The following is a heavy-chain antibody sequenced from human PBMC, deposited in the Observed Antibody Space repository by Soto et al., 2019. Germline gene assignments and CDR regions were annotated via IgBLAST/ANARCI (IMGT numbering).Heavy chain of an antibody. CDR2: ISGSGGST. V-gene: IGHV3-23*01. Sequence: EVQLLESGGGLVQPGGSLRLSCAASGFTFSSYAMSWVRQAPGKGLEWVSAISGSGGSTYYADSVKGRFTISRDNSKNTLYLQMNSLRAEDTAVYYCIVPGRSNDGDYHDDYWGQGNLVTVSS. CDR3: IVPGRSNDGDYHDDY. J-gene: IGHJ4*02. CDR1: GFTFSSYA. D-gene: IGHD4-17*01.